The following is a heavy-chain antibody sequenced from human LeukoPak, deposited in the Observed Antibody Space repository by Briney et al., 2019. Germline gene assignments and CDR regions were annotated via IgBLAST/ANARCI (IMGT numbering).Heavy chain of an antibody. Sequence: PSETLSLTCAVYGGSFSGYYWSWIRQPPGKGLEWIGEINHSGSTNYNPSLKSRVTISVDTSKNQFSLKLSSVTAADTAVYYCARRGRNYDILTGYYRYWGQGTLVTVSS. J-gene: IGHJ4*02. CDR1: GGSFSGYY. CDR3: ARRGRNYDILTGYYRY. V-gene: IGHV4-34*01. CDR2: INHSGST. D-gene: IGHD3-9*01.